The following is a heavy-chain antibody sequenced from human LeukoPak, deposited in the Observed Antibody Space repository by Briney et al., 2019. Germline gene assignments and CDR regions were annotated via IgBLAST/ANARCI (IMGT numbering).Heavy chain of an antibody. CDR1: GGSISSYY. CDR3: ARGGIVVVNWFDP. D-gene: IGHD3-22*01. J-gene: IGHJ5*02. V-gene: IGHV4-59*01. Sequence: SGTLSLTCTVSGGSISSYYWSWIRQPPGKGLEWIGYIYYSGSTNYNPSLKSRVTISVDTSKNQFSLKLSSVTAADTAVYYCARGGIVVVNWFDPWGQGTLVTVSS. CDR2: IYYSGST.